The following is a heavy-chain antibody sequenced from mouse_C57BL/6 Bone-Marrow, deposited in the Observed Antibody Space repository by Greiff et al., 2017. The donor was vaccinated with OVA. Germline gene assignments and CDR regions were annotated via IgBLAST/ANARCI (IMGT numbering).Heavy chain of an antibody. J-gene: IGHJ1*03. CDR2: ISSGSSTI. CDR1: GFTFSDYG. D-gene: IGHD2-5*01. Sequence: EVQLVASGGGLVKPGGSLKLSCAASGFTFSDYGMHWVRQAPEKGLEWVAYISSGSSTIYYADTVKGRFTISRDNAKNTLFLQMTSLRSEDTAMYYCARSYYSNYEYFDVWGTGTTVTVSS. V-gene: IGHV5-17*01. CDR3: ARSYYSNYEYFDV.